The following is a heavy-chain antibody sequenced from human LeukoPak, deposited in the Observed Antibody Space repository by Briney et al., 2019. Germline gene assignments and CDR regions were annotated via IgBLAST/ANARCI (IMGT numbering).Heavy chain of an antibody. J-gene: IGHJ5*02. V-gene: IGHV1-2*02. Sequence: ASVKVSCKASGYTFTGYYMHWVRQAPGQGLEWMGWINPNSGGTNYAQKFQGRVTMTRDTSISTAYMELSRLRSDDTAVYYCARGPQRFPVTTFLHSFDPWGQGTLVTVSS. CDR2: INPNSGGT. D-gene: IGHD4-17*01. CDR3: ARGPQRFPVTTFLHSFDP. CDR1: GYTFTGYY.